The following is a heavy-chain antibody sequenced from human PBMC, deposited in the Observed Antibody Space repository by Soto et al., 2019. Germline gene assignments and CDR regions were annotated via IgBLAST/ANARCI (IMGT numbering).Heavy chain of an antibody. V-gene: IGHV1-58*01. D-gene: IGHD1-7*01. CDR2: IVVGSGNT. CDR1: GFTFTSSS. J-gene: IGHJ3*02. Sequence: EASVKVSCKASGFTFTSSSVQWVRQARGQRLEWIGWIVVGSGNTNYAQKFQERVTITRDMSTSTAYMELSSLRSEDTAVYYCATDLELRHHDAFDIWGQGTMVTVSS. CDR3: ATDLELRHHDAFDI.